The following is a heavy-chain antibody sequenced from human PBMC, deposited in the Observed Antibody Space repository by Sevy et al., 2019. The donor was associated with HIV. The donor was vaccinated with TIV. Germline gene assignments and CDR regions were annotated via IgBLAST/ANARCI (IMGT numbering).Heavy chain of an antibody. J-gene: IGHJ5*02. D-gene: IGHD2-2*01. CDR2: IKKDGSKE. CDR3: ARENIGVVPAAMNNGFDP. CDR1: GFTFSSYS. V-gene: IGHV3-7*03. Sequence: GGSLRLSCVASGFTFSSYSMHWVRQAPGKGLEWVANIKKDGSKEYYVDSVKGRFTISRDNAKNSLYLQMNTLRAEDTAVYYCARENIGVVPAAMNNGFDPWGQGTLVTVSS.